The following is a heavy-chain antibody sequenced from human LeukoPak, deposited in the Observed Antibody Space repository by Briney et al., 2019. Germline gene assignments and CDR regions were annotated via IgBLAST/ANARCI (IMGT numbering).Heavy chain of an antibody. V-gene: IGHV3-7*01. J-gene: IGHJ5*02. Sequence: PGGSLRLSCAASGFTFSSYWMSWVRQAPGKGLEWVANIKQDGSEKYYVDSAKGRFTISRDNAKNSLYLQMNSLRAEDTAVYYCVRDVLYYYGAERLFWFDPWGQGTLVTVSS. CDR3: VRDVLYYYGAERLFWFDP. CDR2: IKQDGSEK. CDR1: GFTFSSYW. D-gene: IGHD3-10*01.